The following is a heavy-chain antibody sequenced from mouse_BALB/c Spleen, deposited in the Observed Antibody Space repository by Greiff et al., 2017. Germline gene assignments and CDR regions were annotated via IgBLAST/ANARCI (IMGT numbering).Heavy chain of an antibody. CDR3: ARYYYGSSYRYFDV. D-gene: IGHD1-1*01. CDR1: GYSITSDYA. V-gene: IGHV3-2*02. CDR2: ISYSGST. J-gene: IGHJ1*01. Sequence: EVQRVESGPGLVKPSQSLSLTCTVTGYSITSDYAWNWIRQFPGNKLEWMGYISYSGSTSYNPSLKSRISITRDTSKNQFFLQLNSVTTEDTATYYCARYYYGSSYRYFDVWGAGTTVTVSS.